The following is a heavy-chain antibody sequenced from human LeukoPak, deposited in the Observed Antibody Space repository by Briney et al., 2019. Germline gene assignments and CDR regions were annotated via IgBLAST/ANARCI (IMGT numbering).Heavy chain of an antibody. CDR2: ISGSGGST. J-gene: IGHJ4*02. Sequence: GGSLRLSCAASGFTFSSYGMHWVRQAAGKGLEWVPAISGSGGSTYYADSVKGRFTISRDNSKNTLYLQMNSLRAEDTAVYYCANPVRGGLAANWGQGTLVTVSS. CDR1: GFTFSSYG. V-gene: IGHV3-23*01. CDR3: ANPVRGGLAAN. D-gene: IGHD3-10*01.